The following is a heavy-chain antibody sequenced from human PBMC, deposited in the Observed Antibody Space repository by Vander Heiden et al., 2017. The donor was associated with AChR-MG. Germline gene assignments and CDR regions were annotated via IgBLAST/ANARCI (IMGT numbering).Heavy chain of an antibody. V-gene: IGHV3-15*01. D-gene: IGHD3-10*01. CDR1: GFTFSNAW. CDR2: IKSKTDGGTT. Sequence: EVQLVESGGGLVKPGGSVRLSCAASGFTFSNAWMGWVRQAPGKGLEWVGRIKSKTDGGTTDYAAPVKGRFTISRDDSKNTLYLQMNSLKTEDTAVYYCTTDGTEVTMVREIWFDPWGQGTLVTVSS. J-gene: IGHJ5*02. CDR3: TTDGTEVTMVREIWFDP.